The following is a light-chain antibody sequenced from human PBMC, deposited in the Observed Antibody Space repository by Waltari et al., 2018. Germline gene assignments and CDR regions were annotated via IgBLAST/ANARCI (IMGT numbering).Light chain of an antibody. CDR1: SSDVGAYDY. Sequence: QSALTQPPSASGSPGQSVTISCTGTSSDVGAYDYVSWYQPDPGNAPKPMIFEVRKRPSGVPDCFSGSKSGNTASLTVSGLQAEDEADYYCSSYGGNTYHLIFGGGTKLTVL. CDR3: SSYGGNTYHLI. V-gene: IGLV2-8*01. J-gene: IGLJ2*01. CDR2: EVR.